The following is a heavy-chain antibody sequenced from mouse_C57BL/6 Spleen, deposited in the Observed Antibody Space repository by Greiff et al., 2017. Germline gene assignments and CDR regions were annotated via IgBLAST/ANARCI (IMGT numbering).Heavy chain of an antibody. Sequence: VMLVESGPELVKPGASVKISCKASGYAFSSSWMNWVKQRPGKGLEWIGRIYPGDGDTNSNGKFKGKATLTADKSSSTAYMQLSSLTSEDSAVXFCARENLLLRDFDVWGTGTTVTVSS. D-gene: IGHD1-1*01. CDR1: GYAFSSSW. CDR3: ARENLLLRDFDV. V-gene: IGHV1-82*01. CDR2: IYPGDGDT. J-gene: IGHJ1*03.